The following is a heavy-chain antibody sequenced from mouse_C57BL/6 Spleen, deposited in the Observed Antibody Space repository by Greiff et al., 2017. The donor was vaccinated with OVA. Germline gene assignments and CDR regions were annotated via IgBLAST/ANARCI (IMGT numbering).Heavy chain of an antibody. Sequence: QVTLKVSGPGILQPSQTLSLTCSFSGLSLCTFGMGVGWIRQPSGKGLEWLAHIWWDDDKYYNPALKSRLTISKDTTKNQVFRKIANVDTADTATYYCARILTGYYFDYWGQGTTLTVSS. CDR2: IWWDDDK. V-gene: IGHV8-8*01. CDR1: GLSLCTFGMG. CDR3: ARILTGYYFDY. D-gene: IGHD4-1*01. J-gene: IGHJ2*01.